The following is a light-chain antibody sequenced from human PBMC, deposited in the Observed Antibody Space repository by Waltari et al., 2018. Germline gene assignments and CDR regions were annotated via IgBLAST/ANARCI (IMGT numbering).Light chain of an antibody. V-gene: IGLV2-8*01. CDR1: SSDVGAYDH. CDR2: EVN. J-gene: IGLJ3*02. CDR3: VSHGGANNFWV. Sequence: QSALTQPPSASGSPGQSVTISCTGTSSDVGAYDHVSWYQQHPHTAPKLLIYEVNRRPSGSPDRFSGSQSGNTALLTVSGLQADDEAHYYCVSHGGANNFWVFGGGTMLTVL.